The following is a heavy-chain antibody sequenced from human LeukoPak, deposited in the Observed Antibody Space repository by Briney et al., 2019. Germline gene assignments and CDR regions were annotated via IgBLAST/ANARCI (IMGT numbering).Heavy chain of an antibody. Sequence: PSETLSLTCAVYGGSFSGYYWSWIRQPPGKGLEWIGEINHSGSTNYNPSLKSRVTISVDTSKNQFSLKLSSVTAADTAVYYCARERITMVRGAPDYWGQGTLVTVSS. CDR2: INHSGST. CDR3: ARERITMVRGAPDY. J-gene: IGHJ4*02. D-gene: IGHD3-10*01. CDR1: GGSFSGYY. V-gene: IGHV4-34*01.